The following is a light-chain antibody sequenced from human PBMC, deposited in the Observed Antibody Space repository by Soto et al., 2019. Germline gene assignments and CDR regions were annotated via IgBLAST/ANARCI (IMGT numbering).Light chain of an antibody. J-gene: IGKJ5*01. Sequence: DIQMTQSPSSLSASVGDRVTITCRASQGISNYLAWYQQKPGKVPKLLIYAASTLQSGVPSRFSGSGSGTDFTLTMSSLQPEDVATYYCQKYNSAPSITFGQGTRLEIK. V-gene: IGKV1-27*01. CDR2: AAS. CDR1: QGISNY. CDR3: QKYNSAPSIT.